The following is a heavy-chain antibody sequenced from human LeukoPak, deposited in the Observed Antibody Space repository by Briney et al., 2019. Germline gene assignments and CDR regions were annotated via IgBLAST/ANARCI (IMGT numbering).Heavy chain of an antibody. CDR3: AKQSTMIRAIGAFDF. J-gene: IGHJ3*01. CDR2: ISWNSGTI. D-gene: IGHD3-10*01. Sequence: GRSLRLSCAASGFTFDDYAIHWVRQAPGKGLGWVSGISWNSGTIGYADSVMGRFTISRDNAKNSLYLQMNSLGAEDTALYYCAKQSTMIRAIGAFDFWGQGTVVTVSS. CDR1: GFTFDDYA. V-gene: IGHV3-9*01.